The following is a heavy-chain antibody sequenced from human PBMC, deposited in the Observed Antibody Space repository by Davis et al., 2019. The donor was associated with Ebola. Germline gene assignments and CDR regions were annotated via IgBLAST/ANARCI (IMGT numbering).Heavy chain of an antibody. V-gene: IGHV1-24*01. J-gene: IGHJ4*02. D-gene: IGHD1-1*01. CDR2: FDHEDGET. Sequence: ASVTVSCKVSGYTLPELSMHWVRPATGKGLAWMGGFDHEDGETIFAQKFQGRVTITADESTSTAYMELSSLRSEDPAVYYCAKDWPGPIRVPFDYWGQGTLVTVSS. CDR1: GYTLPELS. CDR3: AKDWPGPIRVPFDY.